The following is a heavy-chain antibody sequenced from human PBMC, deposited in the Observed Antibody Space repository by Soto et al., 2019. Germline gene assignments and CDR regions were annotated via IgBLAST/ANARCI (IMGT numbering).Heavy chain of an antibody. Sequence: SETLSLTCTVSGGSVTSGAYYWSWIRQPPGKGLEWIGYIYYSGITYYNPSLKSRVSLPVDKSKNQFSLRLSSVTAADTAVYYCARSPREGLNTELYFDFWGQGTLVTVSS. D-gene: IGHD4-17*01. J-gene: IGHJ4*02. CDR2: IYYSGIT. V-gene: IGHV4-61*08. CDR3: ARSPREGLNTELYFDF. CDR1: GGSVTSGAYY.